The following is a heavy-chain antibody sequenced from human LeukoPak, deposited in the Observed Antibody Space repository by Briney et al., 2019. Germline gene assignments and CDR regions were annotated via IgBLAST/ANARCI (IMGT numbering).Heavy chain of an antibody. V-gene: IGHV1-3*01. J-gene: IGHJ4*02. CDR3: ARDRGSGSYYTLGY. CDR2: INAGNGST. D-gene: IGHD3-10*01. Sequence: GASVTVSCKASGYTFTNYAMHWVRQAPGQRLAWMGWINAGNGSTKYSQKFQGRVAITRDTSASTAYMELSSLRSEDTAVYYCARDRGSGSYYTLGYWGQGTLVTVSS. CDR1: GYTFTNYA.